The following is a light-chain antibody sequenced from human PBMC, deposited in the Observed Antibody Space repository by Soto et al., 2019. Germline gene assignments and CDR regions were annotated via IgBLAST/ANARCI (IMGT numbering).Light chain of an antibody. Sequence: EIVMTQSPATLSVSPGERATLSCRASQSVSSSLAWYQQKPGQAPRLLISGASTRATGIPARFSGSGSGTEFTLTISSLQSEDFADYYCQQYNNWPRTFGQGTKVDIK. J-gene: IGKJ1*01. CDR1: QSVSSS. V-gene: IGKV3-15*01. CDR2: GAS. CDR3: QQYNNWPRT.